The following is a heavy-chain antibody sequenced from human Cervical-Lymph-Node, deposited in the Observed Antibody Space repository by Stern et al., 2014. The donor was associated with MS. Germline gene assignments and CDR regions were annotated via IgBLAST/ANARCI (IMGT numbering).Heavy chain of an antibody. Sequence: QVQLVESGGGVVQPGRALRLSCAATGFNFSSYAMQWVRQAPGTGLEWVAVISYDGSKAYYTESVKGRFTVSRDNSKNTLFLQVSSLRPEDTAEYYCARDLVWFGELDWGAMDVWGHGTTVTVSS. V-gene: IGHV3-30-3*01. CDR2: ISYDGSKA. CDR1: GFNFSSYA. D-gene: IGHD3-10*01. J-gene: IGHJ6*02. CDR3: ARDLVWFGELDWGAMDV.